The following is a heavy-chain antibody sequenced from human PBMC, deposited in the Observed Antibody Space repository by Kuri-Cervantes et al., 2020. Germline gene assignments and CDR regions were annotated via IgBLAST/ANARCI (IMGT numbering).Heavy chain of an antibody. Sequence: LSPTCAASGFTFSSYSMNWVRQAPGKGLEWVAVIWYDGSNKYYADSVKGRFTISRDNSKNTLYLQMNSLRAEDTAVYYCARYGGTGLKSVDAFDIWGQGTMVTVSS. CDR3: ARYGGTGLKSVDAFDI. J-gene: IGHJ3*02. V-gene: IGHV3-33*08. D-gene: IGHD2-15*01. CDR1: GFTFSSYS. CDR2: IWYDGSNK.